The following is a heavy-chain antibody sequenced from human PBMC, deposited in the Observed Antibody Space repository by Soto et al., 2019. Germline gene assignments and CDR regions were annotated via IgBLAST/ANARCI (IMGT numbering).Heavy chain of an antibody. CDR3: ARGSDDGTASKFDY. Sequence: PGGSLRLSCAASGFTFSTYTMNWVRQAPGKGLEWVSYISASGGEIYYADSVRGRLTISRDNARNSMYLQMNSLRDEDTAVYYCARGSDDGTASKFDYWGQGTLVTVS. V-gene: IGHV3-48*02. J-gene: IGHJ4*02. CDR1: GFTFSTYT. D-gene: IGHD3-22*01. CDR2: ISASGGEI.